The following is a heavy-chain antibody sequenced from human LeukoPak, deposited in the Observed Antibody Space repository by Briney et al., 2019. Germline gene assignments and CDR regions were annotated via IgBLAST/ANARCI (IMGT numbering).Heavy chain of an antibody. J-gene: IGHJ2*01. CDR3: ASSSGSYYPYWYFDL. D-gene: IGHD1-26*01. CDR2: IYYSGST. CDR1: GGSISSGSYY. V-gene: IGHV4-61*01. Sequence: SETLSLTCTVSGGSISSGSYYWSWIRQPPGKGLEWIGYIYYSGSTNYNPSLKSRVTISVDTSKNQFSLKLSSVTAADTAVYYCASSSGSYYPYWYFDLWGRGTLVTVSS.